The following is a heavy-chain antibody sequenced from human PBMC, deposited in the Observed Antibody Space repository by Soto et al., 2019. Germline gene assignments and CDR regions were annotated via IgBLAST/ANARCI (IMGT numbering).Heavy chain of an antibody. CDR2: IFHSGNA. D-gene: IGHD1-1*01. J-gene: IGHJ4*02. CDR3: ARANANNLPFDC. Sequence: TSETLSLTCTVSVVSIRNVYWSWIRQPPGKGLEWIGFIFHSGNAKYNPSLKSRVTMSVDTSKNQFSLSLDSVTAADTAVYFCARANANNLPFDCWGQGTRVTVSS. V-gene: IGHV4-59*01. CDR1: VVSIRNVY.